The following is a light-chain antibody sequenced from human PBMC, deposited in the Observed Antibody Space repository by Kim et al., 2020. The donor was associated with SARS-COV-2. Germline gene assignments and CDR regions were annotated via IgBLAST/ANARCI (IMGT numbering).Light chain of an antibody. CDR1: SNNVGNQG. Sequence: QAGLTQPPSVSKDLRQTATLTCTGNSNNVGNQGAAWLQQHQGPPPKVLFYRNNKRPSGISERLSASRSGNTASLTITGLQPEDEADYYCSAWDRSLRGWVFGGGAQLTVL. V-gene: IGLV10-54*01. CDR3: SAWDRSLRGWV. J-gene: IGLJ3*02. CDR2: RNN.